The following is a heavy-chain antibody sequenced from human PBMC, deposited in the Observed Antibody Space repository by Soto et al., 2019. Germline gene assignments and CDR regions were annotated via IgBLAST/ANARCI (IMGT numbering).Heavy chain of an antibody. CDR3: ARDRPPGCGGDCAADY. Sequence: EASVKVSCKASGYTFTSYGISWVRQAPGQGLEWMGWISAYNGNANYAQKLQGRVTMTTDTSTSTAYMELRSLRSDDTAVYYCARDRPPGCGGDCAADYWGQGTLVTVSS. CDR2: ISAYNGNA. CDR1: GYTFTSYG. D-gene: IGHD2-21*02. J-gene: IGHJ4*02. V-gene: IGHV1-18*01.